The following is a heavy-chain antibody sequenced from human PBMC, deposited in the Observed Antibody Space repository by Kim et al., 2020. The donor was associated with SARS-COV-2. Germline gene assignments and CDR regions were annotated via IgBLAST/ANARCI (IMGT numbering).Heavy chain of an antibody. CDR2: ISSSSSYI. D-gene: IGHD6-13*01. CDR1: GFTFSSYS. J-gene: IGHJ4*02. Sequence: GGSLRLSCAASGFTFSSYSMNWVRQAPGKGLEWVSSISSSSSYIYYADSVKGRFTISRDNAKNSLYLQMNSLRAEDTAVYYCARASGGIAAAGTFDYWGQGTLVTVSP. V-gene: IGHV3-21*01. CDR3: ARASGGIAAAGTFDY.